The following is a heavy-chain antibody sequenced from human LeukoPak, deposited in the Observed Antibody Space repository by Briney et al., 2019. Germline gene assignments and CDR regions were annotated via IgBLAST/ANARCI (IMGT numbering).Heavy chain of an antibody. Sequence: SETLSLTCAVYGGSFSGYYWSWIRQPPGKGLEWIGEINHSGSTNYNPSLKSRVTISVDTSKNQFSLKLSSVTAADTAVYYCARGVVRGVYYYYGMDVWGQGTTVTVSS. CDR2: INHSGST. J-gene: IGHJ6*02. V-gene: IGHV4-34*01. CDR1: GGSFSGYY. CDR3: ARGVVRGVYYYYGMDV. D-gene: IGHD3-10*01.